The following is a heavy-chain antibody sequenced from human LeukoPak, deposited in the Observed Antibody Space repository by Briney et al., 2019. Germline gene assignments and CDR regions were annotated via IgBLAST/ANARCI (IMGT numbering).Heavy chain of an antibody. CDR3: ARELDGNGGWFDP. V-gene: IGHV4-59*01. CDR2: VYYSGTT. D-gene: IGHD3-10*01. Sequence: SETLSLTCTVSGDSISDYYWSWIRQSPEKGLEWIGEVYYSGTTHYNPSLKRRVTISIDTSQNQFSLRLRSVTAADTAVYYCARELDGNGGWFDPWGQGTLVIVSS. CDR1: GDSISDYY. J-gene: IGHJ5*02.